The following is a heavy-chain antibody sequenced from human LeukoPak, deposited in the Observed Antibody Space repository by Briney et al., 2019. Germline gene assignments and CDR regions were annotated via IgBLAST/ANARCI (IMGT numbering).Heavy chain of an antibody. CDR3: ARARAIMITFGGVIVIPDWFDP. D-gene: IGHD3-16*02. J-gene: IGHJ5*02. CDR2: IYYSGST. Sequence: SQTLSLTCTVSGGSISSGDYYWSWIRQPPGKGLEWIGYIYYSGSTYYNPSLKGRVTISVDTSKNQFSLKLSSVTAADTAVYCCARARAIMITFGGVIVIPDWFDPWGQGTLVTVSS. CDR1: GGSISSGDYY. V-gene: IGHV4-30-4*01.